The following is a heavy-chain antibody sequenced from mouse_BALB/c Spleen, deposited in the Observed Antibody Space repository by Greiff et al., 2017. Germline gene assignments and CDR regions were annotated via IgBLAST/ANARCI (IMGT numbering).Heavy chain of an antibody. J-gene: IGHJ2*01. CDR3: ARHRGDHYFDY. V-gene: IGHV5-6*01. CDR1: GFTFSSYG. Sequence: EVHLVESGGDLVKPGGSLKLSCAASGFTFSSYGMSWVRQTPDKRLEWVATISSGGSYTYYPDSVKGRFTISRDNAKNTLYLQMSSLKSEDTAMYYCARHRGDHYFDYWGQGTTLTVSS. CDR2: ISSGGSYT.